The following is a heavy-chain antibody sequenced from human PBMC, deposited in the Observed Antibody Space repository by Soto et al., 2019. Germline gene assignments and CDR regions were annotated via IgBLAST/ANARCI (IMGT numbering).Heavy chain of an antibody. CDR2: ISGSSDRT. CDR1: GGPISSGTYS. D-gene: IGHD2-15*01. Sequence: ETLSLTCAVSGGPISSGTYSWTWVRQAPGKGLEWVSSISGSSDRTYYGDSAKGRFTISRDNSKDTLYLQMNSLRAEDTAVYYCAAAVVVGAWFEPWGQGTLVTVSS. CDR3: AAAVVVGAWFEP. J-gene: IGHJ5*02. V-gene: IGHV3-23*01.